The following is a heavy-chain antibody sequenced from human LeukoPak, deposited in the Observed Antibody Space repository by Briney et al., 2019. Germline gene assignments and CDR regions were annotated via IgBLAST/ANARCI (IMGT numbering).Heavy chain of an antibody. CDR2: ITSSTNYI. CDR3: ARDTNYYDSSGYYSGSDFDY. J-gene: IGHJ4*02. Sequence: GGSLRLSCAASGFTFSSYSMNWVRQAPGKGLEWVSSITSSTNYIYYADSVKGRFTISRDDAKNTLYLQMNSLRAEDTAVYYCARDTNYYDSSGYYSGSDFDYWGQVTLVTVSS. CDR1: GFTFSSYS. D-gene: IGHD3-22*01. V-gene: IGHV3-21*04.